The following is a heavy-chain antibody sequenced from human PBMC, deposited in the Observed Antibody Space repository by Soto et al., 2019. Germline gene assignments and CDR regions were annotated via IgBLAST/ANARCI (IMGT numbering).Heavy chain of an antibody. CDR3: ARDCPLSVLVVVATDAF. Sequence: EVQLVESGGGLVKPGGSLRLSCAASGFTFTNHNMNWVRQAPGKGLEWVSSISSSSSFRNYVDSLKGRFSISRDNDKNLVYLQMDSLRAEDTAVYYCARDCPLSVLVVVATDAFWGQGTLITVS. V-gene: IGHV3-21*02. J-gene: IGHJ4*02. CDR1: GFTFTNHN. D-gene: IGHD2-21*01. CDR2: ISSSSSFR.